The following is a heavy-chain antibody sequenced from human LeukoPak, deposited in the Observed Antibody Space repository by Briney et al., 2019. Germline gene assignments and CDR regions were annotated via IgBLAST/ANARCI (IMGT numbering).Heavy chain of an antibody. Sequence: GASVKVSCKASGYIFTDYYIHWARQAPGQGLEWMGWINPNGGGTNYAQEFQGRVTMTRDTSISTAYMELSSLRSDDTAMYYCARDTCNGGDCFNWFDPWGQGTLVTVSS. V-gene: IGHV1-2*02. CDR3: ARDTCNGGDCFNWFDP. CDR2: INPNGGGT. J-gene: IGHJ5*02. CDR1: GYIFTDYY. D-gene: IGHD2-21*02.